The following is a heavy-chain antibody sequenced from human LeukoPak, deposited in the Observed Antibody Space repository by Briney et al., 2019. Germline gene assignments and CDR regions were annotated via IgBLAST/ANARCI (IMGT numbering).Heavy chain of an antibody. J-gene: IGHJ6*04. V-gene: IGHV4-59*01. CDR2: IFYSGST. CDR3: AREWGGTRYCTGTSCYPGDYYYYGMDV. CDR1: GGSISSYY. D-gene: IGHD2-2*01. Sequence: PSETLSLTCTVSGGSISSYYWSWIRQPPGKGLEWIGYIFYSGSTNYNPSLKSRVTISVDTSKNQFSLKLSSVTAADTAVYYCAREWGGTRYCTGTSCYPGDYYYYGMDVWGKGTTVTVSS.